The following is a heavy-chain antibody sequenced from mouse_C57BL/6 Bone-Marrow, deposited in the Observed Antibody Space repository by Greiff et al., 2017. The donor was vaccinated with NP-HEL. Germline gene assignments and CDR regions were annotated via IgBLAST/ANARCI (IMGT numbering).Heavy chain of an antibody. CDR3: AKGDYYCSSYDAMDY. CDR2: IDPSASYT. V-gene: IGHV1-50*01. Sequence: QVQLQQPGAELVKPGASVKLSCKASGYTFTSYWMQWVKQRPGQGLEWIGEIDPSASYTNYNQKFKGKGTLTVDTSSRTAYMHLSSLTSGDSAVYYCAKGDYYCSSYDAMDYWGQETSVTVSS. D-gene: IGHD1-1*01. CDR1: GYTFTSYW. J-gene: IGHJ4*01.